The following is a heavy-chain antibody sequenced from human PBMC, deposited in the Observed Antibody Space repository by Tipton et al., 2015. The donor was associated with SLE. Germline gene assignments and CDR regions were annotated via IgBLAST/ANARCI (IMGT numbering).Heavy chain of an antibody. CDR1: GGSISSYY. J-gene: IGHJ4*02. CDR2: IYYSGST. CDR3: ASSGSYRGGLDY. Sequence: TLSLTCTVSGGSISSYYWSWIRQPPGKGLEWIGYIYYSGSTYYNPSLKSRVTISVDTSKNQFSLKLSSVTAADTAVYYCASSGSYRGGLDYWGQGTLVTVSS. D-gene: IGHD1-26*01. V-gene: IGHV4-59*08.